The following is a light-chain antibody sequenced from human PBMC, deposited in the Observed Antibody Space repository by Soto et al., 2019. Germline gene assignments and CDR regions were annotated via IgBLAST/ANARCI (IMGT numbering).Light chain of an antibody. V-gene: IGKV3-20*01. CDR3: QQYGSSPLFT. Sequence: EIVLTQSPGTLSLSPGERATLSCRASQSVTSSYLAWYQQKPGQAPRLLIYGASSRATGIPDRFSGSGSGTDSTLTISRLEPEEFAVYYCQQYGSSPLFTFGPGTKVDI. CDR2: GAS. J-gene: IGKJ3*01. CDR1: QSVTSSY.